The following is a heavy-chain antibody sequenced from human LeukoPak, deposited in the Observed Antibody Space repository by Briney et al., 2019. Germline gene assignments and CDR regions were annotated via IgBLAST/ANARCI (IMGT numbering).Heavy chain of an antibody. D-gene: IGHD3-10*01. V-gene: IGHV3-30*02. CDR2: TRYDGSNK. Sequence: GGSLRLSCAASGFTFSSYGMHWVRQAPGKGLEWVAFTRYDGSNKYYADSVKGRFTISRDNSKNTLYLQMNSLRAEDTAVYSCAKDHDYYGSGSRNWFDPWGQGTLVTVSS. J-gene: IGHJ5*02. CDR1: GFTFSSYG. CDR3: AKDHDYYGSGSRNWFDP.